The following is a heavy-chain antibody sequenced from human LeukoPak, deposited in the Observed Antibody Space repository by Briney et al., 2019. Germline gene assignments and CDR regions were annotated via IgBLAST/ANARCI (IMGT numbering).Heavy chain of an antibody. J-gene: IGHJ4*02. D-gene: IGHD3-3*01. CDR2: ISGSGSVI. CDR3: ARDSIVLFE. CDR1: GFTFSSGE. V-gene: IGHV3-48*03. Sequence: GGSLRLSCAASGFTFSSGEMNWVRQAPGKGLEWVSYISGSGSVIYYADSVKGRFTVSRDNAKNSLYLQMNSLRAEDTAVYYCARDSIVLFEGGQGTLVTVSS.